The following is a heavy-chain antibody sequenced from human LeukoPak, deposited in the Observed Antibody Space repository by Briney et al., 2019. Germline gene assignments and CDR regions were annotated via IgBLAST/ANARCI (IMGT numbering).Heavy chain of an antibody. D-gene: IGHD4-17*01. Sequence: GGSLRLSCAASGFTFTSYSMNWVRQAPGKGLEWVSSISSSSSYIYYADSVKGRFTISRDNAKNSLYLQMNSLRAEDTAVFYCARASAYGDYEGGCELDYSGQGTLVTVSS. J-gene: IGHJ4*02. CDR2: ISSSSSYI. CDR1: GFTFTSYS. CDR3: ARASAYGDYEGGCELDY. V-gene: IGHV3-21*06.